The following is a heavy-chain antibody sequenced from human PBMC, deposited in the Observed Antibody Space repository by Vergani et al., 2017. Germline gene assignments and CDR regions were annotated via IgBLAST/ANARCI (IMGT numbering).Heavy chain of an antibody. CDR3: ARDPPRERYQPNYYYMDV. CDR1: GYTFTGYY. CDR2: INPNSGGP. Sequence: QVQLVQSGAEVKKPGASVKVSCKASGYTFTGYYMHWVRQAPGQGLEWMGWINPNSGGPNYAQKFQGRVTMTRDTSISTAYMELSRLRSDDTAVYYCARDPPRERYQPNYYYMDVWGKGTTVTVSS. D-gene: IGHD2-2*01. J-gene: IGHJ6*03. V-gene: IGHV1-2*02.